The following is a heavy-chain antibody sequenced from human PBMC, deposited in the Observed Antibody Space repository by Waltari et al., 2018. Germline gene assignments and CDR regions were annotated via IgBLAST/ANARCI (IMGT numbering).Heavy chain of an antibody. CDR2: INACNGYP. V-gene: IGHV1-3*01. CDR1: GYTFAKSA. D-gene: IGHD2-21*02. CDR3: ARGTASTALGYSYYGLDV. J-gene: IGHJ6*02. Sequence: QVQLVQSGAEVKTPGASVTISCKASGYTFAKSAVHWVRQAPGQRHEWMGWINACNGYPNYSPKFQGRVTISTDTSASIGYLSLVRLRSEDTAVYFCARGTASTALGYSYYGLDVWGQGTTVIVSS.